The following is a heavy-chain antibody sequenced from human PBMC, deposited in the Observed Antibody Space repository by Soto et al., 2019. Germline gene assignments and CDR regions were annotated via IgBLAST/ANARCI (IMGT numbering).Heavy chain of an antibody. CDR1: GASIRSYH. D-gene: IGHD3-16*01. CDR2: MQHTGNT. Sequence: PSETLSLTCAVSGASIRSYHWSWIRQPAGKGLEWIGRMQHTGNTNYNPSLKSRVTMSVDTSKNQTSLKMTSVTAADTAVYFCAKDVSSRRWFDPWGQGILVTVSS. V-gene: IGHV4-4*07. CDR3: AKDVSSRRWFDP. J-gene: IGHJ5*02.